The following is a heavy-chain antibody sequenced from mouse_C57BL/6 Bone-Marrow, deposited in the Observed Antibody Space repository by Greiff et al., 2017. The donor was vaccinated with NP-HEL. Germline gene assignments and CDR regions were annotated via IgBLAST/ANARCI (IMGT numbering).Heavy chain of an antibody. CDR1: GYTFTDYE. CDR2: IDPETGGT. V-gene: IGHV1-15*01. CDR3: TREESFCWYFDV. Sequence: VQLQQSGAELVRPGASVTLSCKASGYTFTDYEMHWVKQTPVHGLEWIGAIDPETGGTDYNQKFKGKAILTADKSSSTAYMELRSLTSEDSAVYYCTREESFCWYFDVWGTGTTVTVSS. J-gene: IGHJ1*03.